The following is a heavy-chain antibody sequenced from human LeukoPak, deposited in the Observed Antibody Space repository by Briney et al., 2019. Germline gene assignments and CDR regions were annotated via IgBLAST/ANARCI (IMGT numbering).Heavy chain of an antibody. CDR2: ISSSSSYI. V-gene: IGHV3-21*01. D-gene: IGHD4-23*01. CDR3: ARGQRDYGGTFDY. CDR1: GFSFRSYS. Sequence: GGSLRLSCAASGFSFRSYSMNWVRQAPGKGLEWVSSISSSSSYIYYADSVKGRFTISRDNAKNSLYLQMNSLRAEDTAVYYCARGQRDYGGTFDYWGQGTLVTVSS. J-gene: IGHJ4*02.